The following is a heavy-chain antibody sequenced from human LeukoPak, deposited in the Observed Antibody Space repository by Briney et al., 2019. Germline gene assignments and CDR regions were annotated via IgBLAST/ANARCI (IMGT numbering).Heavy chain of an antibody. CDR3: ARDDVVRPLDA. CDR2: VYYSGST. Sequence: SETLSLTCTVSGGSISNYYWSWIRQPPGKGLDWIGYVYYSGSTNYNPALKSRVTISVDTSKNQFSLKLSSVTAADTAVYYCARDDVVRPLDAWGQGTLVTVSS. J-gene: IGHJ5*02. D-gene: IGHD1-14*01. V-gene: IGHV4-59*12. CDR1: GGSISNYY.